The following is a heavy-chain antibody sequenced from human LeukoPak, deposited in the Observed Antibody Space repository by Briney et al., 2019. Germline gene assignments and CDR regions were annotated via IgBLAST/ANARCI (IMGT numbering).Heavy chain of an antibody. V-gene: IGHV3-74*01. CDR3: ARGGSYDFWSGYFTGYYMDV. D-gene: IGHD3-3*01. CDR1: GFTFSSYW. CDR2: INSDGSST. Sequence: TGGSLRLSCAASGFTFSSYWMHWVRHAPGKGLVWVSRINSDGSSTSYADSVKGRSTISRDNAKNTLYLQMNSLRAEDTAVYYCARGGSYDFWSGYFTGYYMDVWGKGTTVTVSS. J-gene: IGHJ6*03.